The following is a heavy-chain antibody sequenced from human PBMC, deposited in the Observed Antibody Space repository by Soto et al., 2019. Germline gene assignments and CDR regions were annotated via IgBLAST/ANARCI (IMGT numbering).Heavy chain of an antibody. J-gene: IGHJ5*02. D-gene: IGHD3-3*01. V-gene: IGHV4-61*01. Sequence: PSETLSLTCTVSGGSVSNGSYYWSWIRQPPGKGLEWIGYIHYSGSTKYNPSLKSRVTISADTSKNQFSLKLRSVTAADTAVYYCARPSSPYVEWVSAFDPWGQGTLVTVSS. CDR1: GGSVSNGSYY. CDR2: IHYSGST. CDR3: ARPSSPYVEWVSAFDP.